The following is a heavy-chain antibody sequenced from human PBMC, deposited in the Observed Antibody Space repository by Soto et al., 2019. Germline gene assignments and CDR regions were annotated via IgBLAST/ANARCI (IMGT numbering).Heavy chain of an antibody. V-gene: IGHV3-30-3*01. Sequence: GGSLRLSCAASGFTFSSYAMHWVRQAPGKGLEWVAVISYDGSNKYYADSVKGRFTISRDNSKNTLYLQMNSLRAEDTAVYYCARDADIVVVPDGTYFDYWGQGTLVTVSS. CDR2: ISYDGSNK. CDR1: GFTFSSYA. D-gene: IGHD2-2*01. CDR3: ARDADIVVVPDGTYFDY. J-gene: IGHJ4*02.